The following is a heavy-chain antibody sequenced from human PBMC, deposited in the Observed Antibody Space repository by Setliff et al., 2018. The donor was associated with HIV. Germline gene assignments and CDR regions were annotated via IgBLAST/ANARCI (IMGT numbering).Heavy chain of an antibody. J-gene: IGHJ4*02. CDR2: INPSGGST. CDR3: ARVGERWLQFYYFDN. Sequence: GASVKVSCKSSGGTSKTFALNWVRQAPGQGLEWMGVINPSGGSTSYAQKFQGRVTMTRGTSSGTVYMELSGLRFEDTAMYYCARVGERWLQFYYFDNWGQGTLVTVSS. CDR1: GGTSKTFA. V-gene: IGHV1-46*02. D-gene: IGHD5-12*01.